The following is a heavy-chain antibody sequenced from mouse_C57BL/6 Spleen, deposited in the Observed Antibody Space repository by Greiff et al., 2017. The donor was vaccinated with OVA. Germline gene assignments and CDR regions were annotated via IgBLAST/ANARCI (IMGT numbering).Heavy chain of an antibody. V-gene: IGHV5-6*01. J-gene: IGHJ2*01. CDR2: ISSGGSYT. CDR3: ARGITTVEYYFDY. CDR1: GFTFSSYG. D-gene: IGHD1-1*01. Sequence: EVKLQESGGDLVKPGGSLKLSCAASGFTFSSYGMSWVRQTPDKRLEWVATISSGGSYTYYPDSVKGRFTISRDNAKNTLYLQMSSLKSEDTAMDYCARGITTVEYYFDYWGQGTTLTVSS.